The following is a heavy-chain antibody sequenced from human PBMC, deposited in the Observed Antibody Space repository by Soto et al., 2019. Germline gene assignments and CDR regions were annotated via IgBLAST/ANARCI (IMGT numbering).Heavy chain of an antibody. J-gene: IGHJ5*02. CDR3: FTGALDP. Sequence: GGALRVPYPASGVATSPYWLNGVRQAPGKGLEWVANINQDGSAQFYVDSVKGRFTISRDNAKNSLYLQMHSLTAEDTAVYYCFTGALDPWGQGTLVTV. V-gene: IGHV3-7*01. CDR2: INQDGSAQ. D-gene: IGHD7-27*01. CDR1: GVATSPYW.